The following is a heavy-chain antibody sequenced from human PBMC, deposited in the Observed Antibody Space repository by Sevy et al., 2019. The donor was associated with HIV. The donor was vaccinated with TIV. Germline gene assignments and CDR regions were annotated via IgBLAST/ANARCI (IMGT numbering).Heavy chain of an antibody. Sequence: GSLRLSCAASGFTFSDYYMSWIRQAPGKGLEWVSYISSSGSTIYYADSVKGRFTISRDNAKNSLYLQMNSLRAEDTAVYYCARDSSSWPLLDYWGQGTLVTVSS. D-gene: IGHD6-13*01. CDR2: ISSSGSTI. V-gene: IGHV3-11*01. CDR1: GFTFSDYY. J-gene: IGHJ4*02. CDR3: ARDSSSWPLLDY.